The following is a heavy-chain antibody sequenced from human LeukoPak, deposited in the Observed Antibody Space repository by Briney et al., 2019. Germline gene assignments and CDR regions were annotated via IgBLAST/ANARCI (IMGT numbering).Heavy chain of an antibody. J-gene: IGHJ6*03. CDR1: GFIFNHYG. Sequence: GGSLGLSCAASGFIFNHYGMHWIRQAPGKGLEWVAFIRYDGSNKYYADSVKGRFTISRDNSKNTLYLQMNSLRAEDTAVYYCANGPYSSRYYYYYMDVWGKGTTVTVSS. V-gene: IGHV3-30*02. CDR3: ANGPYSSRYYYYYMDV. D-gene: IGHD6-13*01. CDR2: IRYDGSNK.